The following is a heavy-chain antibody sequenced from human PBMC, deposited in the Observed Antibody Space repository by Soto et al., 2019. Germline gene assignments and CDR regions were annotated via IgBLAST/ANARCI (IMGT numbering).Heavy chain of an antibody. V-gene: IGHV4-34*01. CDR1: GGSFSGYY. CDR2: INHSGST. D-gene: IGHD6-19*01. CDR3: ARGPRRMQWLVLGFDY. J-gene: IGHJ4*02. Sequence: PSETLSLTCAVYGGSFSGYYWSWIRQPPGKGLEWIGEINHSGSTNYNPSLKSRVTISVDTSKNQFSLKLSSVTAADTAVYYCARGPRRMQWLVLGFDYWGQGTLVTGSS.